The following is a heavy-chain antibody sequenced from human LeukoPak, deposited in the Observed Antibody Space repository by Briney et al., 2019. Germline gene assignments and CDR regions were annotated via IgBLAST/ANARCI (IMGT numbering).Heavy chain of an antibody. CDR2: IYTSGST. CDR3: AVQLRGFGEASSFYFDY. CDR1: GGSISSGSYY. J-gene: IGHJ4*02. V-gene: IGHV4-61*02. Sequence: SQTLSLTCTVSGGSISSGSYYWSWIRQPAGKGLEWIGRIYTSGSTNYNPSLKSRVTISVDTSKNQFSLKLSSVTAADTAVYYCAVQLRGFGEASSFYFDYWGQGTVVTVSS. D-gene: IGHD3-10*01.